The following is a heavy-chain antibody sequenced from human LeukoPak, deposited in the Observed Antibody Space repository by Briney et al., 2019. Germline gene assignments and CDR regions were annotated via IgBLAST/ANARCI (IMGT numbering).Heavy chain of an antibody. Sequence: NPSETLSLACTVSGGSISSYYWSWIRQPPGKGLEWIGYIYYSGSTNYNPSLKSRVTISVDTSKNQFSLKLSSVTAADTAVYYCARVWFGDQDYFDYWGQGTLVTVSS. D-gene: IGHD3-10*01. V-gene: IGHV4-59*12. CDR2: IYYSGST. CDR1: GGSISSYY. CDR3: ARVWFGDQDYFDY. J-gene: IGHJ4*02.